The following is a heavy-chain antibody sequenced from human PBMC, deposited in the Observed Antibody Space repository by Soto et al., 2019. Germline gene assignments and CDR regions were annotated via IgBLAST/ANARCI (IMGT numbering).Heavy chain of an antibody. J-gene: IGHJ4*02. CDR1: GASISDYF. Sequence: GPGPHPPSETLSLTCTVAGASISDYFWTWIRQPPGKGLEWIGYFYYGETTNKKSSLNSRFTVSVDTSKSQFSLKVTSVTTADTAVYYCARGTYCGSDCYWTLDYWGQGKMVTVSS. CDR2: FYYGETT. D-gene: IGHD2-21*02. CDR3: ARGTYCGSDCYWTLDY. V-gene: IGHV4-59*01.